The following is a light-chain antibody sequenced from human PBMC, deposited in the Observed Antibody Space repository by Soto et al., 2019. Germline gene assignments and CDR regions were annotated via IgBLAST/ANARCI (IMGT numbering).Light chain of an antibody. CDR1: QGFSTW. V-gene: IGKV1-12*01. J-gene: IGKJ4*01. Sequence: DIQMTQSPSSVSASVGDRVTSTCRASQGFSTWLAWYRRKPGRAPELLIYSASSLHSGVPSRFSGSGSGTDFTLTISSLQPEDFATYYCQQAYSFPRTFGGGTEVEIK. CDR2: SAS. CDR3: QQAYSFPRT.